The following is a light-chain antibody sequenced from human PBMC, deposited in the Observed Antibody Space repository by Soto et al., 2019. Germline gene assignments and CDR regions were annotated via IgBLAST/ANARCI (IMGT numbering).Light chain of an antibody. CDR2: LGS. V-gene: IGKV2-28*01. CDR3: MQALQTPRLT. CDR1: QSLQHSDGYNY. Sequence: DLVLTQSPLSLPVTPGEPASISCRSSQSLQHSDGYNYLDWYLQKPGQSPQLLIFLGSNRASGVPDRFSGSGSGTDFTLKITRVEAEDVGLYYCMQALQTPRLTFGGGTKVEIK. J-gene: IGKJ4*01.